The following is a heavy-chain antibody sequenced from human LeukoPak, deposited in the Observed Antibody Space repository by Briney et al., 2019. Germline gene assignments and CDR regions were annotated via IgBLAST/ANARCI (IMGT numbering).Heavy chain of an antibody. CDR1: GGSFSGYY. V-gene: IGHV4-34*01. Sequence: PSETLSLTCAVYGGSFSGYYWSWIRQPPGKGLEWIGEINHGGSTNYNPSLKSRVTISVDTSKNQFSLKLSSVTAADTAVYYCAGGRLRWLPFDYWGQGTLVTVSS. J-gene: IGHJ4*02. CDR2: INHGGST. D-gene: IGHD5-12*01. CDR3: AGGRLRWLPFDY.